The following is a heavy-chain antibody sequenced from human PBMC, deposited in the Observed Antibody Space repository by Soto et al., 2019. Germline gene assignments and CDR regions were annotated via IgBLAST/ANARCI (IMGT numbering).Heavy chain of an antibody. V-gene: IGHV1-8*01. CDR1: GYTFTSYD. CDR2: MNPNSGNT. D-gene: IGHD4-17*01. J-gene: IGHJ2*01. Sequence: QVQLVQSGAEVKKPGASVKVSCKASGYTFTSYDINWVRQATGQGLEWMGWMNPNSGNTGYAQKFQGRVTMTRNTSISTAYMELSSLRSEDTAVYYCAGAERDDYVSHWYFDLWGRGTLVTVSS. CDR3: AGAERDDYVSHWYFDL.